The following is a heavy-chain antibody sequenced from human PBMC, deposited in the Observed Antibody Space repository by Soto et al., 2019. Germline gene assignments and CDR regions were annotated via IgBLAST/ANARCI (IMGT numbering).Heavy chain of an antibody. D-gene: IGHD3-22*01. J-gene: IGHJ4*02. Sequence: ASVKVSCKASGYTFLTYGVSWVRQAPGQGLDWLGWISTYNGNTRYAERHQGRVTMTTDTTTNTAYMELRNLRSDDTAVYYCSRGPKDYYDNSANYFLDYWGQGTLVTVSS. CDR3: SRGPKDYYDNSANYFLDY. CDR1: GYTFLTYG. V-gene: IGHV1-18*01. CDR2: ISTYNGNT.